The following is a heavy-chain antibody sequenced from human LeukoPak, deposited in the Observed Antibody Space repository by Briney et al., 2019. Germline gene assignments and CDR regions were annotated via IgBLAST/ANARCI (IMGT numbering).Heavy chain of an antibody. J-gene: IGHJ4*02. V-gene: IGHV1-24*01. CDR3: ATLVRFNYYDSSGYYD. D-gene: IGHD3-22*01. Sequence: ASVKVSCKVSGYTLTELSMHWVRQAPGKGLEWMGGFDPEDGETIYAQKFQGGVTMTEDTSTDTAYMELSSLRSEDTAVYYCATLVRFNYYDSSGYYDWGQGTLVTVSS. CDR2: FDPEDGET. CDR1: GYTLTELS.